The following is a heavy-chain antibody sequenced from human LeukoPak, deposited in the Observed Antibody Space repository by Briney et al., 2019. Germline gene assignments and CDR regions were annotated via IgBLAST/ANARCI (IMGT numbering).Heavy chain of an antibody. V-gene: IGHV3-7*05. D-gene: IGHD4-17*01. CDR3: ARQATVTTLDY. J-gene: IGHJ4*02. CDR2: IKQDGSEK. Sequence: GGSLRLSCAASGFIVSNNYMTWVRQAPGKGLEWVANIKQDGSEKYYVDSVKGRFTISRDNAKTSLYLQMNSLRAEDTAVYYCARQATVTTLDYWGQGTLVTVSS. CDR1: GFIVSNNY.